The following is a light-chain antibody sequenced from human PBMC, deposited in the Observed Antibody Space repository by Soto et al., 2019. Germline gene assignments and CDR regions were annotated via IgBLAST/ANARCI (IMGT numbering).Light chain of an antibody. J-gene: IGKJ5*01. Sequence: DIQLPQSPSSLSASVGDRFTITCQASQDISNYLNWYQQKPGKAPKXLIYDASNLETGVQSRFSGSGSGTDFTFTIRSLQPEDIATYYCKQYDNLITCGQGTRLEIK. CDR3: KQYDNLIT. CDR1: QDISNY. V-gene: IGKV1-33*01. CDR2: DAS.